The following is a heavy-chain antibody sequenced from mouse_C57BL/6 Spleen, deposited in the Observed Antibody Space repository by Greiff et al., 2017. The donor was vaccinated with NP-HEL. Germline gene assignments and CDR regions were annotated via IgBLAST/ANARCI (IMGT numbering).Heavy chain of an antibody. D-gene: IGHD4-1*01. V-gene: IGHV1-82*01. CDR3: ARGAGTWSYFDY. CDR1: GYAFSSSW. CDR2: IYPGDGDT. J-gene: IGHJ2*01. Sequence: VQLQQSGPELVKPGASVKISCKASGYAFSSSWMNWVKQRPGKGLEWIGRIYPGDGDTNYNGKFKGKATLTADKSSSTADMQLSSLTSEDSAVYFCARGAGTWSYFDYWGQGTTLTVSS.